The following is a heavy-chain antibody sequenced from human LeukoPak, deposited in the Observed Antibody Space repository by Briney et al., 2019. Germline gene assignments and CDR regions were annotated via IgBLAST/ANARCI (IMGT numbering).Heavy chain of an antibody. D-gene: IGHD6-13*01. CDR2: LSGSGGSP. Sequence: PGGSLRLSCAASGLTFSSYAMSWVRQAPGKGLQWVSSLSGSGGSPNYANSVKGRFTISRDNSKNTLYLQMNSLRAEDTAVYYCANALGGGNTWYYFDCWGQGTLLTVSS. CDR1: GLTFSSYA. CDR3: ANALGGGNTWYYFDC. J-gene: IGHJ4*02. V-gene: IGHV3-23*01.